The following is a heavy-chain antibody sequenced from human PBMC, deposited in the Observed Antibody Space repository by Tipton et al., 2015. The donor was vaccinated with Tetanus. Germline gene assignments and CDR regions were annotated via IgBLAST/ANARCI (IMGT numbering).Heavy chain of an antibody. J-gene: IGHJ4*02. V-gene: IGHV3-23*02. CDR2: VSGTGEST. CDR1: GFTFSSYP. D-gene: IGHD2-21*01. Sequence: SLRLSCTASGFTFSSYPMAWVRQVPGKGLQWVSGVSGTGESTYYRDSVRGRFTVSRDNSRDTLYLQLSSLRVEDTAIYYCAKAKSRINLWVGDLWGQGTMVTVSS. CDR3: AKAKSRINLWVGDL.